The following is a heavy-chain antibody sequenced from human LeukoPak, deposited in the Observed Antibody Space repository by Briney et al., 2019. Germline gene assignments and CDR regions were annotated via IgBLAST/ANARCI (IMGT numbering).Heavy chain of an antibody. V-gene: IGHV3-9*01. CDR1: GFTFDDYA. CDR3: AKDLRQRLGAVQMVRVYGMDV. D-gene: IGHD6-13*01. CDR2: ISWNSGSI. Sequence: GGSLRLSCAASGFTFDDYAMHWVRQAPGKGLEWVSGISWNSGSIGYADSVKGRFTISRDNAKNSLYLQMNSLRAEDTALYYCAKDLRQRLGAVQMVRVYGMDVWGQGTTVTVSS. J-gene: IGHJ6*02.